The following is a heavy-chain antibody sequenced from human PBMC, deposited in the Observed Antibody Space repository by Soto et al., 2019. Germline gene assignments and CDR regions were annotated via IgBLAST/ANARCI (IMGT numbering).Heavy chain of an antibody. CDR3: ARPSSIAARPSAFDI. CDR2: IWYDGSNK. CDR1: GXTFSSYC. J-gene: IGHJ3*02. D-gene: IGHD6-6*01. V-gene: IGHV3-33*01. Sequence: GSLRLSCAASGXTFSSYCMHWVRQAPGKGLEWVAVIWYDGSNKYYADSVKGRFTISRDNSKNTLYLQMNSMRAEDTAVYYCARPSSIAARPSAFDIWGQGTMGTVSS.